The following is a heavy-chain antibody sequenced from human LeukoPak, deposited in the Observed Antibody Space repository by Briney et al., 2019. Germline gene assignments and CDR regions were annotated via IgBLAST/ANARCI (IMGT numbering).Heavy chain of an antibody. V-gene: IGHV2-5*02. CDR2: IYWDDGK. D-gene: IGHD3-22*01. Sequence: SGPTLVKPTQTLTLTCTFSGFSVTTNSMGVGWIRQPPGKALEWLALIYWDDGKRYSPSLKNRLTITKDTSKNQVVLTMNNMDPVDTATYYCAYGPNTSGYRNDFEIWGQGTMVTVSS. J-gene: IGHJ3*02. CDR1: GFSVTTNSMG. CDR3: AYGPNTSGYRNDFEI.